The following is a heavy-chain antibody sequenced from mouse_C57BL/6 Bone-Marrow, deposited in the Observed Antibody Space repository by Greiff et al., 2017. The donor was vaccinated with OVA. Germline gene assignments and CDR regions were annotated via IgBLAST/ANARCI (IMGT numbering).Heavy chain of an antibody. V-gene: IGHV1-69*01. D-gene: IGHD1-1*01. CDR2: IDPSDSYT. J-gene: IGHJ1*03. CDR3: ARRYYYGSSYGYFDV. CDR1: GYTFTSYW. Sequence: VQLQQPGAELVMPGASVKLSCKASGYTFTSYWMHWVKQRPGQGLEWIGEIDPSDSYTNYNQKFKGKSTLTVDKSSSTAYMQLSSLTSEDSAVYYCARRYYYGSSYGYFDVWGTGTTVTVSS.